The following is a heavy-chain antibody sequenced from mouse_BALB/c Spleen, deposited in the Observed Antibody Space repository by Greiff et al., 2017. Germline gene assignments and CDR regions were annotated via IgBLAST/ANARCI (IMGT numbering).Heavy chain of an antibody. Sequence: EVKLQESGPSLVKPSQTLSLTCSVTGDSITSGYWNWIRKFPGNKLEYMGYISYSGSTYYNPSLKSRISITRDTSKNQYYLQLNSVTTEDTATYYCARGGLRRENYFDYWGQGTTLTVSS. D-gene: IGHD2-4*01. CDR2: ISYSGST. CDR3: ARGGLRRENYFDY. V-gene: IGHV3-8*02. J-gene: IGHJ2*01. CDR1: GDSITSGY.